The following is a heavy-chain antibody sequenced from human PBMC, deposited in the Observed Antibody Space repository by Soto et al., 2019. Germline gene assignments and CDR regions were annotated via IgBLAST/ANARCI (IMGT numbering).Heavy chain of an antibody. CDR1: GFSFGTYW. D-gene: IGHD3-3*01. V-gene: IGHV3-7*03. CDR2: IKQDGSER. CDR3: ARDVGPITIFGEALSGYFDF. Sequence: EVQLVESGGGLVRPGGSLRLSCAVSGFSFGTYWMSWVRQAPGKGLEWLASIKQDGSERYYLDSVKGRFTISRDNAKDSLSLQMNSLRGEDTAFYYCARDVGPITIFGEALSGYFDFWGQGTLLTVSS. J-gene: IGHJ4*02.